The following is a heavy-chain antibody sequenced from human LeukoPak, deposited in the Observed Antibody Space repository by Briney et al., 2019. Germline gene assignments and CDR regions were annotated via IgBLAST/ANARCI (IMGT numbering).Heavy chain of an antibody. CDR3: ARRLRDSSGWSFDY. Sequence: KASETLSLTCTVSGGSISNTFDSWGWIRQPPGKGLEWIGTMHLSGTTYYNPSLKSRLTISLDTSKNQFSLKLNSVTAADTAVYYCARRLRDSSGWSFDYWGQGTLVTVSP. CDR2: MHLSGTT. V-gene: IGHV4-39*01. D-gene: IGHD6-19*01. CDR1: GGSISNTFDS. J-gene: IGHJ4*02.